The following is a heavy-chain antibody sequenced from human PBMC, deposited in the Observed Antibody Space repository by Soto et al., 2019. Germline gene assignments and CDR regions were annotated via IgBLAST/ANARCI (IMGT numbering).Heavy chain of an antibody. CDR2: IYHSGST. Sequence: QVQLQESGPGLVKPSGTLSLTCAVSSGSISSSNWWSWVRQPPGKGLEWIGEIYHSGSTNYNPSLKRRVTISVDKSKNQFSLKLSSVTAADTAVYYCASRVPAAADAFDIWGQGTMVTVSS. V-gene: IGHV4-4*02. J-gene: IGHJ3*02. CDR3: ASRVPAAADAFDI. CDR1: SGSISSSNW. D-gene: IGHD2-2*01.